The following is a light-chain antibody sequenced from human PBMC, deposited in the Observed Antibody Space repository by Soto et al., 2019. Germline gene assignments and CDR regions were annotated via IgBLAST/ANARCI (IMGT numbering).Light chain of an antibody. V-gene: IGLV2-14*01. Sequence: QSVLPQPASVSGSPVQSITISCTGTSSDVGGYNYVSWYQQHPGKAPKLMIYDVSNRPSGVSNRFSGSKSGNTASLTISGLQAEDEADYYCSSYTSSNTLEVFGTGTKVTVL. CDR1: SSDVGGYNY. J-gene: IGLJ1*01. CDR2: DVS. CDR3: SSYTSSNTLEV.